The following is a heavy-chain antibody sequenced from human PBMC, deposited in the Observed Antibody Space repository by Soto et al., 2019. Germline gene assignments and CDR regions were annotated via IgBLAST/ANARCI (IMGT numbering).Heavy chain of an antibody. V-gene: IGHV4-31*03. Sequence: QVQLQESGPGLVKPSQTLSLTCTVSGGSISSGGYYWSWIRQHPGKGLEWIGYIYYSGSTYYNPSLKSRATISVDTSKNQSSLKLSSVTAADTAVYYCARAAGKDYGSGSRPSPGKYYYYYGMDVWGQGTTVTVSS. J-gene: IGHJ6*02. CDR1: GGSISSGGYY. CDR3: ARAAGKDYGSGSRPSPGKYYYYYGMDV. D-gene: IGHD3-10*01. CDR2: IYYSGST.